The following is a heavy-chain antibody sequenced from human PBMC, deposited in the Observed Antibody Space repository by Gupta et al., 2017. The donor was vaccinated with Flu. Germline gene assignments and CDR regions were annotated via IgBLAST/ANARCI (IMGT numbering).Heavy chain of an antibody. Sequence: IRQPPGKGLEWIGSIYYSGSTYYNPSLKSRVTISVDTSKNQFSLKLSSVTAADTAVYYCARQLGCSSTSCYTVVKDAFDIWGQGTRVTVSA. V-gene: IGHV4-39*01. CDR2: IYYSGST. J-gene: IGHJ3*02. CDR3: ARQLGCSSTSCYTVVKDAFDI. D-gene: IGHD2-2*02.